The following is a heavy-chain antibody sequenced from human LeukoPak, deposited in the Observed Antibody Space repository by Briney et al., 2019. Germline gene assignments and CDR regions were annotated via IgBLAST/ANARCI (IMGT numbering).Heavy chain of an antibody. CDR3: VRDKDGDYTFDN. CDR1: GFTFRTHD. J-gene: IGHJ4*02. D-gene: IGHD4-17*01. V-gene: IGHV3-21*01. CDR2: ISTFGSDI. Sequence: GGSLRLSCAASGFTFRTHDMAWVRQTPGKGLEWVSSISTFGSDIYYADSVKGRFTISRDNAKNSLSLQMNSLRAEDTAVYYCVRDKDGDYTFDNWGQGTLVTVSS.